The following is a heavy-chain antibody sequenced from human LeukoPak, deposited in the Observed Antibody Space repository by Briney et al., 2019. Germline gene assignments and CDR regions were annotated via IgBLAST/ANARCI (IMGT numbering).Heavy chain of an antibody. CDR2: IYYSGST. CDR1: GGSISSSSYY. V-gene: IGHV4-39*01. J-gene: IGHJ4*02. D-gene: IGHD5-18*01. Sequence: KPSETLSLTCTVSGGSISSSSYYWGWIRQPPGKGLEWIGSIYYSGSTYYNPSLKSRVTISVDTSKTQFSLKLSSVTAADTAVYYCARLSEGQLWLFDYWGQGTLVTVSS. CDR3: ARLSEGQLWLFDY.